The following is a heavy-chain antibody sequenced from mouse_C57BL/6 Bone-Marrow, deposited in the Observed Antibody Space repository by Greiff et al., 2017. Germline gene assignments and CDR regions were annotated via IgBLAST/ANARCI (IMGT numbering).Heavy chain of an antibody. J-gene: IGHJ1*03. V-gene: IGHV5-4*01. CDR3: ARRATMVTYWYFDV. CDR1: GFTFSSYA. D-gene: IGHD2-2*01. Sequence: EVQRVESGGGLVKPGGSLKLSCAASGFTFSSYAMSWVRQTPEKRLEWVATISDGSSYTYYPDNVKGRVTLSRDKAQNKLYLQRSHLKSEDTAMYYCARRATMVTYWYFDVWGTGTTVTVSS. CDR2: ISDGSSYT.